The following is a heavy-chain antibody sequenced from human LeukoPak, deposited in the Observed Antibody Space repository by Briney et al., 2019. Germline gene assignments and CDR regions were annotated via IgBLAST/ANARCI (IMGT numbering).Heavy chain of an antibody. CDR3: VKDFGRIRGTPDS. CDR1: GFIYGNYW. CDR2: ISGSGNGFSI. V-gene: IGHV3-64D*06. J-gene: IGHJ4*02. D-gene: IGHD1-26*01. Sequence: GGSLRLSCRGSGFIYGNYWMTRVRQAPGKGPEYVSTISGSGNGFSIYYADSVKGRFTISRDDSKSILYLQMNGLRSEDTAVYYCVKDFGRIRGTPDSWGQGTLVTVSS.